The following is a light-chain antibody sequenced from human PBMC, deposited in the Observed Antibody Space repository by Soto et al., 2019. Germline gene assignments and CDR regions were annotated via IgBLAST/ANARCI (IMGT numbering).Light chain of an antibody. J-gene: IGLJ2*01. CDR3: SSYTTTTTN. Sequence: QSALTQPAFVSGSPGQSITISCTGTSSDIGDRDYVSWHQQYPGKAPKVVIYEVTNRPSGVSNRFSGSKSGNTAFLTIPGPQADDEADYSSSSYTTTTTNFGGGTKLTVL. V-gene: IGLV2-14*01. CDR1: SSDIGDRDY. CDR2: EVT.